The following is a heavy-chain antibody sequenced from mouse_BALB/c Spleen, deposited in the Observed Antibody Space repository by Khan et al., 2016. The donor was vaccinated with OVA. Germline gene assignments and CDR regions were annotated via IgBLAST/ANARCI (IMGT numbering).Heavy chain of an antibody. CDR1: GYTFTSYD. Sequence: QVQLQQSGAELVKPGASVKLSCKASGYTFTSYDINWVRQRPEQGLEWIGWMFPGDGSTKYHENFKGKATLTTDKSSSTAYMQTSRLTSEDSGAYFCARGGYGGFAYWGQGTLVTVSA. D-gene: IGHD2-14*01. V-gene: IGHV1-85*01. CDR2: MFPGDGST. J-gene: IGHJ3*01. CDR3: ARGGYGGFAY.